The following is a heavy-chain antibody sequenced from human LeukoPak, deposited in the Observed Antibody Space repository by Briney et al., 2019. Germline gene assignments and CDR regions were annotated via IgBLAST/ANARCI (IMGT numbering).Heavy chain of an antibody. CDR2: ISSSSSYI. D-gene: IGHD2-2*01. V-gene: IGHV3-21*01. J-gene: IGHJ4*02. CDR1: GFTFNTYT. CDR3: ARVAGYCSSTSNCYSDY. Sequence: GGSLRLSCADSGFTFNTYTMKWVRQAPGKGLEWVSSISSSSSYIYYADSVKGRFTISRDNAKNSLYLQMNSLRAEDTAVYYCARVAGYCSSTSNCYSDYWGQGTLVTVSS.